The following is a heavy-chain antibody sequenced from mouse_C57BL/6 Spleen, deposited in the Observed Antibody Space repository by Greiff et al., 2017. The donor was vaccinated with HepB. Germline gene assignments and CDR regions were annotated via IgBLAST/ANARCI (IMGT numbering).Heavy chain of an antibody. CDR1: GYAFSSYW. D-gene: IGHD1-1*01. CDR3: ARVGGSSWYFDV. CDR2: IYPGDGDT. Sequence: VQLKQSGAELVKPGASVKISCKASGYAFSSYWMNWVKQRPGKGLEWIGQIYPGDGDTNYNGKFKGKATLTADKSSSTAYMQLSSLTSEDSAVYFCARVGGSSWYFDVWGTGTTVTVSS. V-gene: IGHV1-80*01. J-gene: IGHJ1*03.